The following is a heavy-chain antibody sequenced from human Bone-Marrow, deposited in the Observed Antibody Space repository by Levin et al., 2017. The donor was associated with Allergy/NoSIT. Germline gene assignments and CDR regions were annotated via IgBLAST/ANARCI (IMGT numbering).Heavy chain of an antibody. CDR3: AGEPNSPYYYHYGLDV. D-gene: IGHD2/OR15-2a*01. V-gene: IGHV4-39*07. CDR2: IYYDGSA. Sequence: ASQTLSLTCSVSGGSISDDSYYWAWVRQPPGKGLEWVGSIYYDGSAYYNPSLKTRLTISVDTSKNQFSLRVNSVTAADTAVYYCAGEPNSPYYYHYGLDVWGPGTTVTVSS. CDR1: GGSISDDSYY. J-gene: IGHJ6*02.